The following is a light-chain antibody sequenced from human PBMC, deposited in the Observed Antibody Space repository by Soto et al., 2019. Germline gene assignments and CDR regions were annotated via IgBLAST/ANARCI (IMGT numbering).Light chain of an antibody. CDR3: GTWDSSLSVGV. Sequence: QSALTQPPSVSAAPGHQVTIFCSGSSSNIGNNYVSWYQQLPGTAPKLLIFENNKRPSGIPDRFSGSKSGTSATLGITGLQTGDEADYYCGTWDSSLSVGVFGGGTKLTVL. CDR2: ENN. V-gene: IGLV1-51*02. CDR1: SSNIGNNY. J-gene: IGLJ3*02.